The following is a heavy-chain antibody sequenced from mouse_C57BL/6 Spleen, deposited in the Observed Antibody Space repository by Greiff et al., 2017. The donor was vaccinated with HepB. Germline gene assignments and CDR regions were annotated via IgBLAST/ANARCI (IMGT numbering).Heavy chain of an antibody. CDR3: AREYYGSSPYYYAMDY. Sequence: EVNVVESGGGLVKPGGSLKLSCAASGFTFSSYAMSWVRQTPEKRLEWVATISDGGSYTYYPDNVRGRFTISRDNAKNNLYLQMRHLKSEDTAMYYCAREYYGSSPYYYAMDYWGQGTSVTVSS. CDR1: GFTFSSYA. D-gene: IGHD1-1*01. CDR2: ISDGGSYT. J-gene: IGHJ4*01. V-gene: IGHV5-4*03.